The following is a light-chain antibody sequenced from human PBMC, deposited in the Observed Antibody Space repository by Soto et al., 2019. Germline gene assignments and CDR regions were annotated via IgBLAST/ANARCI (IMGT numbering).Light chain of an antibody. V-gene: IGKV3-20*01. Sequence: EIVLTQSPGTLSTSPGERDTLSCRASQSVSSSYLAWYQQKPGQAPRLLIYGASSRATGIPDRFSGSGSGTDFTLTISRLEPEDFAVDYCQQYGSSPMYTFGQGTKLEIK. CDR3: QQYGSSPMYT. CDR1: QSVSSSY. CDR2: GAS. J-gene: IGKJ2*01.